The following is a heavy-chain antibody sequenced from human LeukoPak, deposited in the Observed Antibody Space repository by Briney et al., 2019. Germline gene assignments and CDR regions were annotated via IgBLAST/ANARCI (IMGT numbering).Heavy chain of an antibody. V-gene: IGHV3-21*01. D-gene: IGHD4-11*01. J-gene: IGHJ4*02. CDR1: GFTFSSYA. CDR3: ARGGTVITLYCDS. Sequence: TGGSLRLSCAASGFTFSSYAMSWVRQAPGKGLEWLTSISSTSSYIYYADSVKGRFTISRDNAKNSLYLQMDSLTAEDTAVYYCARGGTVITLYCDSWGQGTLVTVSS. CDR2: ISSTSSYI.